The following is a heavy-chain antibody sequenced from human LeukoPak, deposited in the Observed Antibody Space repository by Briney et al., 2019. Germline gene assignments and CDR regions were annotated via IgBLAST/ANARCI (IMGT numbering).Heavy chain of an antibody. J-gene: IGHJ4*02. CDR2: IKQDGSEK. Sequence: GGSLRLSCAASGFTFSNYWMHWVRQAPGKGLEWVANIKQDGSEKYYVGSVKGRFSISRDNARNSVNLQMNSLRAEDTAVYYCARALSAWGQGTLVTVSS. D-gene: IGHD3-3*01. CDR3: ARALSA. CDR1: GFTFSNYW. V-gene: IGHV3-7*03.